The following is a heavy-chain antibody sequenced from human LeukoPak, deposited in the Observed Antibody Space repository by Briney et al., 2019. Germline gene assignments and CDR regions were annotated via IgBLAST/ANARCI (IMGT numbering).Heavy chain of an antibody. V-gene: IGHV3-7*01. CDR1: GFTFGKYW. J-gene: IGHJ4*02. Sequence: GGSLRLSCIASGFTFGKYWMSWVRQAPGKGLERVANIKLDGSEKNYVDSVKGRFTISRDNTKNSLYLQMNSLRAEDTAVYHCASLGYSFGYEQPDYWGQGTLVTVSS. CDR3: ASLGYSFGYEQPDY. D-gene: IGHD5-18*01. CDR2: IKLDGSEK.